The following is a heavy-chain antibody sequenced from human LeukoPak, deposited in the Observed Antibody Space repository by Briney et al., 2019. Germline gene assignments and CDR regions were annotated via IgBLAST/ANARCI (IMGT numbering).Heavy chain of an antibody. CDR3: ARGTAASAFNWFDP. J-gene: IGHJ5*02. CDR2: IYYSGST. Sequence: SETLSLTCTVSGDSISSYYCSWIRQPPGKGLEWIGYIYYSGSTSYNPSLKSRVTISLDTSNNQFSLQLNSVTPEDTAVYYCARGTAASAFNWFDPWGQGTLVTVSS. D-gene: IGHD2-2*01. V-gene: IGHV4-59*12. CDR1: GDSISSYY.